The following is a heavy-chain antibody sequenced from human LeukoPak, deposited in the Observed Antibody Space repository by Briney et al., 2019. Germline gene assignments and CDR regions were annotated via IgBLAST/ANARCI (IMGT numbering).Heavy chain of an antibody. D-gene: IGHD4-17*01. Sequence: GGSLRLSCAASGFTFSSYGVHWVRQAPGKGLEWVSAISGSGGSTYYADSVKGRFTISRDNSKNTLYLQMNSLRAEDTAVYYCAKFGATTVTTQFDYWGQGTLVTVSS. CDR3: AKFGATTVTTQFDY. CDR1: GFTFSSYG. V-gene: IGHV3-23*01. J-gene: IGHJ4*02. CDR2: ISGSGGST.